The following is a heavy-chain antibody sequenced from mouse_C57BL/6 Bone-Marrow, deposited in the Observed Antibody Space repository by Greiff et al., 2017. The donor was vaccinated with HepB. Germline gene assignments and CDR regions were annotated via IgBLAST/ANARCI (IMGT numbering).Heavy chain of an antibody. CDR3: ARSPYYSNYVFAY. J-gene: IGHJ3*01. CDR2: IYPGSGNT. D-gene: IGHD2-5*01. V-gene: IGHV1-76*01. Sequence: VQLQESGAELVRPGASVKLSCKASGYTFTDYYINWVKQRPGQGLEWIARIYPGSGNTYYNEKFKGKATLTAEKSSSTAYMQVSSLTSEDSAVYFCARSPYYSNYVFAYWGQGTLVTVSA. CDR1: GYTFTDYY.